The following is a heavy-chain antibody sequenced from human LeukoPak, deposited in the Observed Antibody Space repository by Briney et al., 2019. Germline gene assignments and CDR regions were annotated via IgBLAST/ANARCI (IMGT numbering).Heavy chain of an antibody. Sequence: SETLSITCAVYGGSFSGYYWSWIRQPPGKGLEWIGEINHSGSTNYNPSLKSRVTISVDTSKNQFFLKLSSVTAADTAVYYCARPLYYDDSSGYGYWGQGTLVTVSS. J-gene: IGHJ4*02. D-gene: IGHD3-22*01. V-gene: IGHV4-34*01. CDR2: INHSGST. CDR1: GGSFSGYY. CDR3: ARPLYYDDSSGYGY.